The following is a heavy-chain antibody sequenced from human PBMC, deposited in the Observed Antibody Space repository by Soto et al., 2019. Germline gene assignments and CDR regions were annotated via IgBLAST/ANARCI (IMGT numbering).Heavy chain of an antibody. D-gene: IGHD3-3*01. V-gene: IGHV1-18*01. CDR3: AREDRITYDFWEFLGY. CDR1: GYTFSNYG. J-gene: IGHJ4*02. CDR2: ISAHTGHT. Sequence: ASVKVSCKTSGYTFSNYGITWVRQAPGQGLELMGWISAHTGHTNYAHNLQGRVTMTTDTSTSTAYMELRSLRSDDTAVYYCAREDRITYDFWEFLGYWGQGTLVTVSS.